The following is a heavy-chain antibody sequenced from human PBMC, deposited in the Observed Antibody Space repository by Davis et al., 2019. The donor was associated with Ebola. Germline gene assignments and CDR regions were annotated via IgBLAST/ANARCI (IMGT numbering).Heavy chain of an antibody. CDR1: GGSISSGGYS. CDR2: IFHSGTT. J-gene: IGHJ4*02. V-gene: IGHV4-30-2*01. D-gene: IGHD3-10*01. Sequence: PSETLSLTCAVSGGSISSGGYSWSWIRQPPGKGLEWIGYIFHSGTTYYNPSLKSRVTMSVYRSKNQFSLKLRSVTAADTAVYYCASHYYGSGIFDYWGQGTLVTVSS. CDR3: ASHYYGSGIFDY.